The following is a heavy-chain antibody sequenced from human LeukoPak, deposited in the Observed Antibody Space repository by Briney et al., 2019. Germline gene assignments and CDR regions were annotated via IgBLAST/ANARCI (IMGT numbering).Heavy chain of an antibody. J-gene: IGHJ6*03. CDR3: ARSRTTLRYYYMDV. V-gene: IGHV4-59*12. Sequence: SETLSLTCTVSGGSISSYYWSWIRQPPGKGLEWIGYIYYSGSTNYNSSLKSRVTISVDTSKNQFSLKLSSVTAADTAVYYCARSRTTLRYYYMDVWGKGTTVTISS. D-gene: IGHD4-17*01. CDR2: IYYSGST. CDR1: GGSISSYY.